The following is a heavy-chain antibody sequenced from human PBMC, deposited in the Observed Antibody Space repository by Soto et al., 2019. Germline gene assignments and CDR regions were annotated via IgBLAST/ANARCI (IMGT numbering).Heavy chain of an antibody. J-gene: IGHJ5*02. Sequence: QVQLVQSGAEVKKPGASVKVSCKASGYTFTSYDINWVRQATGQGLEWMGWMNPNSGNTGYAQKFQGRVTMTRNTSISTAYMELSSLRSEETAVYYWARAGMVRGVKYNWFDPWAREPWSPSPQ. CDR2: MNPNSGNT. D-gene: IGHD3-10*01. CDR1: GYTFTSYD. V-gene: IGHV1-8*01. CDR3: ARAGMVRGVKYNWFDP.